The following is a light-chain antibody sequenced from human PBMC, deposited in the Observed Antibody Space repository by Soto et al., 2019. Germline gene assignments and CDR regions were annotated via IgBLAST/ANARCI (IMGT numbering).Light chain of an antibody. V-gene: IGKV3-20*01. CDR1: QSVSSSY. CDR2: AAS. Sequence: EIVLTQSPGTLSLSAGERATLSCRASQSVSSSYLAWYQQKPGQAPRFLIYAASSRATGIPDRFSGSGSGTDFTLTISRLEPEDFAVYYCQHYGSPLTFGGGTKVDIK. CDR3: QHYGSPLT. J-gene: IGKJ4*01.